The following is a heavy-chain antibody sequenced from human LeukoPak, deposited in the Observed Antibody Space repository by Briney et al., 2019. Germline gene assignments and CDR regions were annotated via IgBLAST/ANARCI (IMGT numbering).Heavy chain of an antibody. CDR2: IYYSGST. J-gene: IGHJ3*02. Sequence: SETLSLTCTVSGGSISSYYWSWIRQPPGKGLEWIGYIYYSGSTNYNPSLKSRVTISVDTSKNQFSLNLSSVTAADTAVYYCASSTGLAFDIWGQGTMVTVSS. CDR3: ASSTGLAFDI. CDR1: GGSISSYY. V-gene: IGHV4-59*08.